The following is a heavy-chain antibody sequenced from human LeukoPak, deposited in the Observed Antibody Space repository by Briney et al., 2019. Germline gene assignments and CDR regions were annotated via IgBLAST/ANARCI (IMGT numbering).Heavy chain of an antibody. Sequence: SETLSLTCTVSGDSIRSSNYYYWDWIRQPPGKGLEWIGSLSYSETTYYNPSLNGRVTISVDTSKNQFSLKLSSVTAADTAVYYCARERHIVVVTSFDYWGQGTLVTVSS. CDR1: GDSIRSSNYYY. CDR2: LSYSETT. J-gene: IGHJ4*02. V-gene: IGHV4-39*02. D-gene: IGHD2-21*02. CDR3: ARERHIVVVTSFDY.